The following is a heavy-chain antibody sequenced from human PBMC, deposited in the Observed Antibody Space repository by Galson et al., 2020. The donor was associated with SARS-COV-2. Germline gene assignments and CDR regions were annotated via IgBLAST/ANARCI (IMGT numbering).Heavy chain of an antibody. CDR2: IYYSGST. D-gene: IGHD3-9*01. CDR1: GGSISSSLYY. CDR3: ARRRGYDILTGSGDWFDP. Sequence: SETLSLTCTVSGGSISSSLYYWGWLPQPPGKGLEWIVSIYYSGSTYSNPSLKSRVTISVDTSKNQFPLKLNSVTAADTAVYYCARRRGYDILTGSGDWFDPWGQGTLVTVSS. V-gene: IGHV4-39*01. J-gene: IGHJ5*02.